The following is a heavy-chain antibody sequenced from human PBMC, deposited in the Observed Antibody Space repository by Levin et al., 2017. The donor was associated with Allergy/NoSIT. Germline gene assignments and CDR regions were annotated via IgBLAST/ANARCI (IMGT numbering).Heavy chain of an antibody. CDR1: GGSISSYY. CDR3: ARGDPYVWGSYRPYGMDV. V-gene: IGHV4-59*01. J-gene: IGHJ6*02. CDR2: IYYSGST. D-gene: IGHD3-16*02. Sequence: MASETLSLTCTVSGGSISSYYWSWIRQPPGKGLEWIGYIYYSGSTNYNPSLKSRVTISVDTSKNQFSLKLSSVTAADTAVYYCARGDPYVWGSYRPYGMDVWGQGTTVTVSS.